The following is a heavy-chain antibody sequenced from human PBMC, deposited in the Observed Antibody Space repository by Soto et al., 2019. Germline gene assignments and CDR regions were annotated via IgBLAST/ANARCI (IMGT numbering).Heavy chain of an antibody. J-gene: IGHJ4*02. Sequence: HPGGSLRLSCAASGFTFSSYAMSWVRQAPGKGLEWVSAISGSGGSTYYADSVKGRFTISRDNSKNTLYLQMNSLRAEDTAVYYCKRRMVYARNSDYWGQGTLVTVSS. CDR3: KRRMVYARNSDY. D-gene: IGHD2-8*01. CDR1: GFTFSSYA. CDR2: ISGSGGST. V-gene: IGHV3-23*01.